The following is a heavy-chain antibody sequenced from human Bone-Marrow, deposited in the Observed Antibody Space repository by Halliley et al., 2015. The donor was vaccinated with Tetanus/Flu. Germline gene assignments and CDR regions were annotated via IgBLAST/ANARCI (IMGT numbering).Heavy chain of an antibody. CDR2: INPSDGST. Sequence: QLVQSGAEVKEPGASAKVSCKASGYTFTNCYIHWIRQAPGHGLEWMGMINPSDGSTVYAQRFEGRVTLTSDTATSTIFMDLNSRRSDDTARYYCAKEDGGSAYRADWFDAWGQGTLVTVSS. CDR1: GYTFTNCY. D-gene: IGHD3-22*01. V-gene: IGHV1-46*01. CDR3: AKEDGGSAYRADWFDA. J-gene: IGHJ5*02.